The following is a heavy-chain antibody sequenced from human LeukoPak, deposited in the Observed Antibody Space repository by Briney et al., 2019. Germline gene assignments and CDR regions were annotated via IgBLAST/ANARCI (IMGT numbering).Heavy chain of an antibody. CDR3: ARDPQPPEPDVSFPYYYYGMDV. CDR1: GFTFDDYA. J-gene: IGHJ6*02. Sequence: PGGSLRLSCAASGFTFDDYAMHWVRQAPGKGLEWVAVISYDGSNKYYADSVKGRFTISRDNSKNTLYLQMNSLRAEDTAVYYCARDPQPPEPDVSFPYYYYGMDVWGQGTTVTVSS. CDR2: ISYDGSNK. V-gene: IGHV3-30-3*01. D-gene: IGHD1-14*01.